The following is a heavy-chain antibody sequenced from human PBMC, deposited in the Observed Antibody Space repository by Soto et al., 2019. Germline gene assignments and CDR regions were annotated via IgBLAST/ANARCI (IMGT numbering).Heavy chain of an antibody. V-gene: IGHV3-53*04. D-gene: IGHD5-12*01. Sequence: GGSLRLSCAASGFTVSSNYMSWVRQAPGKGLEWVSVIYSGGSTYYADSVKGRFTISRHNSKNTLYLQMNSLRAEDTAVYYCAREILRWRGERYFDYWGQGTLVTVSS. CDR2: IYSGGST. J-gene: IGHJ4*02. CDR3: AREILRWRGERYFDY. CDR1: GFTVSSNY.